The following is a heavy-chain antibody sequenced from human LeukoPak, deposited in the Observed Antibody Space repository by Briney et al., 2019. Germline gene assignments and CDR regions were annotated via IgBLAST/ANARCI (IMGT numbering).Heavy chain of an antibody. D-gene: IGHD4/OR15-4a*01. CDR2: IKQDGSEK. Sequence: GGSLRLSCAVSGLTFSSSWMDWVRQAPGKGLEWVANIKQDGSEKHYVDSVKGRFTISRDNAKKSLYLQMNSLRAEDTAVYYCSRDNPFGAYWGQGTLVTVSS. V-gene: IGHV3-7*03. CDR1: GLTFSSSW. J-gene: IGHJ4*02. CDR3: SRDNPFGAY.